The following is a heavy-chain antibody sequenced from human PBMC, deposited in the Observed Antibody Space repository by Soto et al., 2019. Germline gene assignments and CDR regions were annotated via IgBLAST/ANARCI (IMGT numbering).Heavy chain of an antibody. Sequence: SETLSLTCAVSGGSISSGGYSWSWIRQPPGKGLEWIGYIYHSGSTYYNPSLKSRVTISVDRSKNQFSLKLSSATAADTAVYYCARTVVAATRPNWFDPWGQGTLVTVSS. J-gene: IGHJ5*02. CDR1: GGSISSGGYS. CDR3: ARTVVAATRPNWFDP. V-gene: IGHV4-30-2*01. CDR2: IYHSGST. D-gene: IGHD2-15*01.